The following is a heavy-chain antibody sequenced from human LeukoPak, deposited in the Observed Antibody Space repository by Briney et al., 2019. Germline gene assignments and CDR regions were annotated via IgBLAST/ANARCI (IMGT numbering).Heavy chain of an antibody. CDR1: GFTFSSYA. D-gene: IGHD3-10*01. Sequence: GGSLRLSCAASGFTFSSYAMSWVRQAPGKGLEWVSAISGSGGSTYYADSVKGRFTISRDNSKNTLYLQMNSLRAEDTAVYYCAKEGYASGSILRDYYYGMDVWGQGTTVTVSS. J-gene: IGHJ6*02. V-gene: IGHV3-23*01. CDR2: ISGSGGST. CDR3: AKEGYASGSILRDYYYGMDV.